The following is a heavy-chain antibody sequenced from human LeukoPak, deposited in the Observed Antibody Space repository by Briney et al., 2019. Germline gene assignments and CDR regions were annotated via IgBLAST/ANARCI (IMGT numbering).Heavy chain of an antibody. J-gene: IGHJ4*02. CDR1: GFTFSSYA. Sequence: GGSLRLSCAASGFTFSSYAMHWVRQAPGKGLEWVAVISYDGSNKYYADSVKGRFTISRDNSKNALYLQMNSLRAEDTAVYYCARVGYWGQGTLVTVSS. CDR3: ARVGY. V-gene: IGHV3-30-3*01. CDR2: ISYDGSNK.